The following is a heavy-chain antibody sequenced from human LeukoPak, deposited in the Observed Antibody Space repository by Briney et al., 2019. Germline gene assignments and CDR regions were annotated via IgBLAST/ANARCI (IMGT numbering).Heavy chain of an antibody. V-gene: IGHV4-31*03. CDR2: IYYSGST. CDR3: ARERRATVTPHGAFDI. CDR1: GGSISSGGYY. D-gene: IGHD4-17*01. Sequence: SQTLSLTCTVSGGSISSGGYYWSWIRQHPGKGLEWIGYIYYSGSTYYNPSLKSRVTISVDTSKNQFSLKLSSVTAADTAVYYCARERRATVTPHGAFDIWGQGTMVTVSS. J-gene: IGHJ3*02.